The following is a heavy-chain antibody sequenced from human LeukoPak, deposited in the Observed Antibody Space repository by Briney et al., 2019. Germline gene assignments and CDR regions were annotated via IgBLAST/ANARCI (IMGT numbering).Heavy chain of an antibody. CDR2: IIGSGGNT. CDR3: AASRGYGVMSD. V-gene: IGHV3-23*01. CDR1: GFTFSIYA. J-gene: IGHJ1*01. D-gene: IGHD2-21*01. Sequence: GGSLRLSCAASGFTFSIYATSWVRPAPGKGLEWVSAIIGSGGNTYYADSVKGRCTISRDNSKSTLYLQMNSMRAEDTAVYFCAASRGYGVMSDWGQGTLVTASS.